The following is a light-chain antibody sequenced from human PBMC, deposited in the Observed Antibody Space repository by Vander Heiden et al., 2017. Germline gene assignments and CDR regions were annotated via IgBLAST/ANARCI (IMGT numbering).Light chain of an antibody. Sequence: DIEMTKSPSTLSASVGARVTIICRASQNVSRWLSWFQQKPGKAPKVLIYKASTLKRGVPSRFSGSGSGTEFSLTISSLQPDDFATYYCQQYNTYPSITFGQGTRLDIK. CDR3: QQYNTYPSIT. CDR1: QNVSRW. V-gene: IGKV1-5*03. CDR2: KAS. J-gene: IGKJ5*01.